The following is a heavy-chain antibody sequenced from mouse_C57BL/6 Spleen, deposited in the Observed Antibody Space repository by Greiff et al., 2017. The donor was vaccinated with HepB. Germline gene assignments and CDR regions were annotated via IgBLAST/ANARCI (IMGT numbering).Heavy chain of an antibody. Sequence: VQLQQPGAELVRPGTSVKLSCKASGYTFTSYWMHWVKQRPGQGLEWIGVIDPSDSYTNYNQKFKGKATLTVDTSSSTAYMQLSSLTSEDSAVYYCARGGYYGAWFAYWGQGTLVTVSA. CDR2: IDPSDSYT. J-gene: IGHJ3*01. CDR1: GYTFTSYW. D-gene: IGHD1-1*01. V-gene: IGHV1-59*01. CDR3: ARGGYYGAWFAY.